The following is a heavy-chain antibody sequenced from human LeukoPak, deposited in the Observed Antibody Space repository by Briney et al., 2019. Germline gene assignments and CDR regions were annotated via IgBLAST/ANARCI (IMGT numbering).Heavy chain of an antibody. CDR3: VRIRDGYNDAYDI. D-gene: IGHD5-24*01. J-gene: IGHJ3*02. CDR2: INPTAGNT. V-gene: IGHV1-46*01. Sequence: GASVKVSCKASGYTFSNYYLHWVRQAPGQGLEWRGLINPTAGNTYYAQRFQGRVTMTRNTSTSTVYMELSSLRSEDTAVYYCVRIRDGYNDAYDIWGQGTMVTVPS. CDR1: GYTFSNYY.